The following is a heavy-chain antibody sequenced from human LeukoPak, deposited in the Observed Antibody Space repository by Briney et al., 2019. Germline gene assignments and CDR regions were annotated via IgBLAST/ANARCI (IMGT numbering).Heavy chain of an antibody. Sequence: SETLSLTCTVSGVSISSYYWTWIRQPPGKGLEWIGYISYSGNTKYNPSLKSRVTISVDTSKNQFSLKLSSVTAADTAVYYCARWRATTRTYYFDYWGQGTLVTVSS. CDR2: ISYSGNT. D-gene: IGHD5-12*01. J-gene: IGHJ4*02. CDR3: ARWRATTRTYYFDY. CDR1: GVSISSYY. V-gene: IGHV4-59*12.